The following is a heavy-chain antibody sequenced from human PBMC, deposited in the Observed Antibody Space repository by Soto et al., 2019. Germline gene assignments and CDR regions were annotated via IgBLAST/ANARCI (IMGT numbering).Heavy chain of an antibody. CDR1: GFTFSSSP. Sequence: PGGSLRLSCAASGFTFSSSPMSWVRQAPEKGLEWVSYISSSSSRTEYADSVKGRFTISRDNAKNSLYLQMNSLTDEETAVYYCASVGSALRTWGQGTLVTVS. V-gene: IGHV3-48*02. J-gene: IGHJ5*02. CDR2: ISSSSSRT. CDR3: ASVGSALRT.